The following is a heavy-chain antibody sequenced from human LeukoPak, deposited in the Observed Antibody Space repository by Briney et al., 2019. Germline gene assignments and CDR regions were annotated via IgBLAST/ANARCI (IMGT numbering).Heavy chain of an antibody. J-gene: IGHJ3*02. CDR2: IIPIFGTA. Sequence: GASVKVSCKASGGTFSSYAISWVRQAPGQGLEWTGGIIPIFGTANYAQKFQGRVTITADKSTSTAYMELSSLRSEDTAVYYCARDPSGPSPAGTGAFDIWGQGTMVIVSS. CDR3: ARDPSGPSPAGTGAFDI. CDR1: GGTFSSYA. V-gene: IGHV1-69*06. D-gene: IGHD6-13*01.